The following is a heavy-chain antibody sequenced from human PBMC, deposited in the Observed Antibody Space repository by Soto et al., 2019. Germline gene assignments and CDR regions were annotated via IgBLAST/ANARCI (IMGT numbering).Heavy chain of an antibody. CDR2: ISDDSSYI. D-gene: IGHD3-16*01. CDR3: ATPYYFNH. Sequence: GSLRLSCAASGFMFSAYTMNWVRQAPGKGLEWLSSISDDSSYIDYADSLRGRFTVSRDNAKNSLYLQIDSLGVEDTAVYYCATPYYFNHWGPGTLVTVSS. V-gene: IGHV3-21*06. CDR1: GFMFSAYT. J-gene: IGHJ1*01.